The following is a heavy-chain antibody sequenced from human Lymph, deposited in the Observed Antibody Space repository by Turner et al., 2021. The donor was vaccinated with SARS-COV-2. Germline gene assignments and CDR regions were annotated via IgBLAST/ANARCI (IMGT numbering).Heavy chain of an antibody. CDR3: ARDNPHDALEI. Sequence: EVQLVETGGGLSQPGGSLRLSCAASVFNVSSHYLSWVRQATGEWLDWFSVICSGGSTFYADSVRGRFTISRDNTKNSLYLHMIRLRAEDTDVYSCARDNPHDALEIWGQGTMVTVSS. J-gene: IGHJ3*02. CDR2: ICSGGST. CDR1: VFNVSSHY. V-gene: IGHV3-53*02.